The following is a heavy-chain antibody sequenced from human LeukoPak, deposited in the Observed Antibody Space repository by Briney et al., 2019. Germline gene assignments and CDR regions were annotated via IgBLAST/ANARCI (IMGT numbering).Heavy chain of an antibody. J-gene: IGHJ3*02. CDR1: GGSFSPYY. D-gene: IGHD6-13*01. V-gene: IGHV4-34*01. CDR2: INHSGST. CDR3: ARHIRVGIADSLYAFDI. Sequence: SETLSLTCAVYGGSFSPYYWSWIRQPPGKGLEWIGEINHSGSTNYNPSLKSRVTISVDTSKNQFSLKLSSVTAADTAVYYCARHIRVGIADSLYAFDIWGQGTMVTVSS.